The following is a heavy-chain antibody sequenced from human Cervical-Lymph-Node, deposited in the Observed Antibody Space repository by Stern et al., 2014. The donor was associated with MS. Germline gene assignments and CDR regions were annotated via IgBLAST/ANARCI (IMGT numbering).Heavy chain of an antibody. J-gene: IGHJ3*02. V-gene: IGHV2-70*01. CDR1: GFSLSTSGMC. CDR3: ARVAIAVAGGDAFDI. Sequence: ESGPALVKPTQTLTLTCTFSGFSLSTSGMCVSWLRQPPGKALEWLALIDWDDDKDYSTSLKTRLTISKDTSKNQVVLTMTNMDPVDTATYYCARVAIAVAGGDAFDIWGQGTMVTVSS. D-gene: IGHD6-19*01. CDR2: IDWDDDK.